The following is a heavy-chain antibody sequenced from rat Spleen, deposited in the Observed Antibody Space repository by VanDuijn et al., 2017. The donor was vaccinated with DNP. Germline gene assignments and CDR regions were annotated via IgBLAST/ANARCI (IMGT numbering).Heavy chain of an antibody. J-gene: IGHJ2*01. V-gene: IGHV2-47*01. CDR3: ASPRY. CDR2: LWSDGGT. Sequence: QVQLRESGPGLVQPSQTLSLTCTVSGLSLTSDSISWIRQPPGKGLEWVGVLWSDGGTDYNSAIKSRLSISRDTSKSQVFLKMNSLQTEDTAMYFCASPRYWGQGVMVTVSS. CDR1: GLSLTSDS.